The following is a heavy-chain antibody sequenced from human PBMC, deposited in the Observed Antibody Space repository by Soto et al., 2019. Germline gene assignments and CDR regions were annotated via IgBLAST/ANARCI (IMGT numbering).Heavy chain of an antibody. D-gene: IGHD3-10*01. CDR1: GFTFSSYG. CDR2: ISYDGSNK. J-gene: IGHJ4*02. Sequence: QVQLVESGGGVVQPGRSLRLSCAASGFTFSSYGMHWVRQAPGKGLEWVAVISYDGSNKYYADSVKGRFTISRDNSKNTLYLQMNSLRAEDTAVYYCAKGSGRSYGLDYWGQGTLVTVSS. CDR3: AKGSGRSYGLDY. V-gene: IGHV3-30*18.